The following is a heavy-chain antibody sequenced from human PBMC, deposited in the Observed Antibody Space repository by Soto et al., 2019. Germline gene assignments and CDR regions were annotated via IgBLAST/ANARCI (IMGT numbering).Heavy chain of an antibody. J-gene: IGHJ4*02. CDR1: GGSISSYY. CDR2: IYYSGST. D-gene: IGHD1-26*01. Sequence: TSETLSLTCTVSGGSISSYYWSWIRQPPGKGLEWIVYIYYSGSTNYNPSLKSRVTISVDTSKNQFSLKLSSVTAADTAVYYCARRGRDDQPFDYWGQGTLVTVSS. V-gene: IGHV4-59*08. CDR3: ARRGRDDQPFDY.